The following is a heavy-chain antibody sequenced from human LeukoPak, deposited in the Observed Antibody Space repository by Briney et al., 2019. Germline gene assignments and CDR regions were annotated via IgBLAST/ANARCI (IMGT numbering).Heavy chain of an antibody. V-gene: IGHV4-34*01. CDR2: INYSGST. J-gene: IGHJ6*02. D-gene: IGHD2-2*01. CDR1: GGSFSGYY. CDR3: ARGFEGSQLLWRNYYYYGMDV. Sequence: SETLSLTCAVYGGSFSGYYWSWTRQPPGKGLEWIGEINYSGSTNYNPSLKSRVTISVDTSKNQFSLKLSSVTAADTAVYYCARGFEGSQLLWRNYYYYGMDVWGQGTTVTVSS.